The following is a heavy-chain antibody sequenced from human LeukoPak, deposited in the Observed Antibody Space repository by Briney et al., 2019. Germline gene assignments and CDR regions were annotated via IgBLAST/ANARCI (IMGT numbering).Heavy chain of an antibody. Sequence: GGSLRLSCAASGFTFSNYWMSWVRQAPGKGLEWVANIKQDGSKKNCVDSVKGRFTISRDNAKNSLYLQMNSLRAEDTAVYYCAGRSGSFDCWGQGTLVTVSA. D-gene: IGHD3-10*01. J-gene: IGHJ4*02. CDR1: GFTFSNYW. V-gene: IGHV3-7*01. CDR3: AGRSGSFDC. CDR2: IKQDGSKK.